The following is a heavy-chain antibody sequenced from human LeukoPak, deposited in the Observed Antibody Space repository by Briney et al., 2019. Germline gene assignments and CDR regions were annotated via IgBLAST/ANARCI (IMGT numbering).Heavy chain of an antibody. Sequence: SGTLSLTCAVYGGSFSGYYWSWIRQPPGKGLEWIGEINHSGSTNYNPSLKSRVTISVDTSKNQFSLKLSSVTAADTAVYYCARHGTPLRYGSGNYYKGAPFDYWGQGTLVTVSS. CDR1: GGSFSGYY. J-gene: IGHJ4*02. D-gene: IGHD3-10*01. V-gene: IGHV4-34*01. CDR2: INHSGST. CDR3: ARHGTPLRYGSGNYYKGAPFDY.